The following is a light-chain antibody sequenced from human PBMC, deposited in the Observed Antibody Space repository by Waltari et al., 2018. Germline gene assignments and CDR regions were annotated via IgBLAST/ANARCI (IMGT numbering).Light chain of an antibody. V-gene: IGKV3-15*01. J-gene: IGKJ3*01. CDR3: QQYNNWPVT. CDR2: GAS. CDR1: QSVAGN. Sequence: EIVMPQSPATLSVSPGERATLSCRASQSVAGNLAWYQQKPGQAPRRLIYGASTRATGIPARFSGGGSGTEFTLTISSMQSEDFVVYYCQQYNNWPVTFGPGTKVDIK.